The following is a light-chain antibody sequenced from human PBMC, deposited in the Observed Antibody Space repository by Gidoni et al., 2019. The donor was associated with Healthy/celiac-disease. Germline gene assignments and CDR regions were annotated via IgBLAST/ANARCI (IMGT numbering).Light chain of an antibody. V-gene: IGKV1-27*01. Sequence: DIQMTQSPSSLSASGGDRGTITCRASQGISNYLAWYQQKPGKVPKLLFYAASTLQSGVPSRFSGSGSGTDFTLTISSLQPEDVATYYCQKYNSAPRAFGPGTKVDIK. CDR2: AAS. J-gene: IGKJ3*01. CDR3: QKYNSAPRA. CDR1: QGISNY.